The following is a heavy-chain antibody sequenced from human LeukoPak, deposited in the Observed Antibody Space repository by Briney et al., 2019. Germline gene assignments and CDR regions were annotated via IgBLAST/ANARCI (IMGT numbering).Heavy chain of an antibody. CDR3: ARHGGSGSYYNWFDP. D-gene: IGHD3-10*01. J-gene: IGHJ5*02. CDR2: MYYSGST. CDR1: GGSISSGRYY. Sequence: PSETLSLTCTVSGGSISSGRYYWSWIRQPPGKGLEWIGYMYYSGSTNYNPSLKSRITISVDRSKNQFSLKLSSVTAADTAVYYCARHGGSGSYYNWFDPWGQGTLVTVSS. V-gene: IGHV4-61*01.